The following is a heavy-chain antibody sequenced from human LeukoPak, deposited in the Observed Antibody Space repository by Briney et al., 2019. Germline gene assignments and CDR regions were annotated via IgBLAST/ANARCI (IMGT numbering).Heavy chain of an antibody. CDR2: LSGSGITT. D-gene: IGHD6-19*01. J-gene: IGHJ4*01. CDR3: AKGIYSSGWSYFDY. Sequence: QPGGSLRLSCAASGFTLSNSAMSWVRQAPGKGLEWVSTLSGSGITTYYADSVKGRFTISRDNSKNTLYLQMNRLRAEDTAVYYCAKGIYSSGWSYFDYWGHGTLVTVSS. V-gene: IGHV3-23*01. CDR1: GFTLSNSA.